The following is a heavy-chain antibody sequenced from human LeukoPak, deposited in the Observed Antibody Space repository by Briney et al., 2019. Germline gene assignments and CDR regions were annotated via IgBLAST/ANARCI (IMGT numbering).Heavy chain of an antibody. CDR3: AKYRPSGSVWVGFDI. D-gene: IGHD3-16*01. V-gene: IGHV4-59*08. CDR1: GGSISNNY. CDR2: IYYTGST. Sequence: SETLSLTCLVSGGSISNNYWSWIRQPTGKGLEWIGYIYYTGSTSYNPHLKSRVSISVDTSKNQFSLRLTSVTAADTALYYCAKYRPSGSVWVGFDIWGQGTMVTVSS. J-gene: IGHJ3*02.